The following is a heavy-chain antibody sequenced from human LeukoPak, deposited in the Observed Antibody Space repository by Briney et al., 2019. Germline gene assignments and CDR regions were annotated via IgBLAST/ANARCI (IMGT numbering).Heavy chain of an antibody. CDR2: IIPILGIA. J-gene: IGHJ6*02. V-gene: IGHV1-69*04. CDR3: ARAGAAAERPYGMDV. D-gene: IGHD6-13*01. Sequence: ASVKVSCKASGGTFSSYAISWVRQAPGQGLEWMGRIIPILGIANYAQKFQGRVTITADKSTSTAYMELSSLRSEDTAVYYCARAGAAAERPYGMDVWGQGTTVTVSS. CDR1: GGTFSSYA.